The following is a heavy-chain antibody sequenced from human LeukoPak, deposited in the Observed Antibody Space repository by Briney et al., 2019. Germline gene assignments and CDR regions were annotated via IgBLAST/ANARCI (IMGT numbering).Heavy chain of an antibody. CDR1: GFVFSSYW. J-gene: IGHJ4*02. CDR2: IKDDESQK. D-gene: IGHD1-1*01. Sequence: PGGSLRLSCTASGFVFSSYWMSGVCQAPGKGLEGVANIKDDESQKYYGDSVKGRFTISRDNAKKSLYLQMNSLRADDTAVYYCARDRGGKDFWGQGTLVGVSS. CDR3: ARDRGGKDF. V-gene: IGHV3-7*03.